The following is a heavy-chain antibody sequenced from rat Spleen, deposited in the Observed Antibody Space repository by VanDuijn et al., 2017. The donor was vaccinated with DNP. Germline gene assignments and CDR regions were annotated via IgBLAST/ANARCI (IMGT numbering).Heavy chain of an antibody. D-gene: IGHD1-2*01. CDR2: IIYDGSRN. V-gene: IGHV5-7*01. CDR3: TRAPHFDYCGSSIYGFDS. Sequence: EVQLVESGGGLVQPGRSLKLSCAASGFTFSNYYMAWVRQAPKKGLEWVATIIYDGSRNYYRDSVKGRFTISRDNAKSTLYLQMDSLTSEDTATYYCTRAPHFDYCGSSIYGFDSWGQGVMVTVSS. CDR1: GFTFSNYY. J-gene: IGHJ2*01.